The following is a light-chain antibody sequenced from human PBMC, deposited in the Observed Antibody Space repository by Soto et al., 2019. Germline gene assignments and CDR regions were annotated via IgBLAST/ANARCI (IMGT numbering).Light chain of an antibody. CDR1: SSDVGAFNY. V-gene: IGLV2-11*01. Sequence: QSVLTQPRSVSGSPGQSVTISCTGTSSDVGAFNYVSWYQQHPGKAPKLIIYDVTKRPSGVPDRFSGSKSGNTASLTISGLQPDDEGDYYCCSYAGTYTFVFGGGTKLTVL. CDR3: CSYAGTYTFV. J-gene: IGLJ2*01. CDR2: DVT.